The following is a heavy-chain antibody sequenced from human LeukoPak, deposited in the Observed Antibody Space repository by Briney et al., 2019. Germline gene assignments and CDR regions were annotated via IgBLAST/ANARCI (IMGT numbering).Heavy chain of an antibody. Sequence: TSETLSLTCTVSAGSISTYSWNWIRQSPGQGLGWIGYIKNNGGNYNNPSLMGRVTISLDTSKNQFSLKLTSVTAADTAVYYCARDAGGTWFDPWGQGTLVTVSS. V-gene: IGHV4-59*01. CDR1: AGSISTYS. CDR3: ARDAGGTWFDP. J-gene: IGHJ5*02. CDR2: IKNNGGN.